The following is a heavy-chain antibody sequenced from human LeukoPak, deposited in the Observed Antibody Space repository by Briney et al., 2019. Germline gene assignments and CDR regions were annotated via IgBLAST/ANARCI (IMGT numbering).Heavy chain of an antibody. D-gene: IGHD2-8*01. Sequence: VSVKVSCKVSGYTLTELSMHWVRQAPGKGLEWMGGFDPEDGETIYAQKFQGRVTMTEDTSTDTAYMELSSLRSEDTAVYYCATEYCTNGVCYTTGFDYWGQGTLVTVSS. J-gene: IGHJ4*02. CDR2: FDPEDGET. CDR1: GYTLTELS. CDR3: ATEYCTNGVCYTTGFDY. V-gene: IGHV1-24*01.